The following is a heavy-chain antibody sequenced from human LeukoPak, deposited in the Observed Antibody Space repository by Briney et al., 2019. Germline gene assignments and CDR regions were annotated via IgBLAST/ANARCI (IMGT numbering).Heavy chain of an antibody. J-gene: IGHJ4*02. D-gene: IGHD1-1*01. Sequence: GGSLRLSCAASGFTFSDYQMSWIRQAPGKGLEWVSYITSRSSYTYYADSVKGRFTISRDNAKNSLYLQMNSLRADDTAVYYCARSWNDVLHYWGQGTLVTVSS. CDR3: ARSWNDVLHY. CDR1: GFTFSDYQ. V-gene: IGHV3-11*03. CDR2: ITSRSSYT.